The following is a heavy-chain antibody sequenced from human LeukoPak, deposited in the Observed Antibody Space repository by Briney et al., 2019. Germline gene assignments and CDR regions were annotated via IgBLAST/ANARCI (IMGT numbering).Heavy chain of an antibody. CDR1: GFTLSSYA. Sequence: GSLRLSCAASGFTLSSYAMTWVRQAPGRGLEWVSSVDGGGGGTYYADSVKGRFTISRDNSKNTLYLQMNSLRAEDTAVYYCAKEVLAAAGRGAFDIWGQGTMVTVSS. CDR3: AKEVLAAAGRGAFDI. D-gene: IGHD6-13*01. J-gene: IGHJ3*02. CDR2: VDGGGGGT. V-gene: IGHV3-23*01.